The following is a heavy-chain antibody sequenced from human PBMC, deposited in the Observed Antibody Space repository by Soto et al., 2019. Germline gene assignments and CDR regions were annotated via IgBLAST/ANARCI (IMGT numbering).Heavy chain of an antibody. Sequence: VASVKVSCKASGGTFSSYAISWVRQAPGQGLEWMGGIIPIFGTANYAQKFQGRVTITADESTSTAYMELSSLRSEDTAVYYCARDCDFWSGYYTSRYYYYGMDVWGQGTTVTVSS. CDR3: ARDCDFWSGYYTSRYYYYGMDV. J-gene: IGHJ6*02. CDR2: IIPIFGTA. V-gene: IGHV1-69*13. CDR1: GGTFSSYA. D-gene: IGHD3-3*01.